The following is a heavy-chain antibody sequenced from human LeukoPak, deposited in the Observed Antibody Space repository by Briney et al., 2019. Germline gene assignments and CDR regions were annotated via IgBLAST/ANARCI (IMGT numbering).Heavy chain of an antibody. CDR1: GFTFSTYW. V-gene: IGHV3-7*01. J-gene: IGHJ4*02. D-gene: IGHD3-3*01. CDR3: AGAKFLEWLPFDY. CDR2: IKVDGSEE. Sequence: PGGSLRLSCAASGFTFSTYWMNWVRQAPGRGLEWVANIKVDGSEEYYTDSVEGRFTISRDNAKNSMFLQMNSLRAEDTAVYYCAGAKFLEWLPFDYWGQGTLVTVSS.